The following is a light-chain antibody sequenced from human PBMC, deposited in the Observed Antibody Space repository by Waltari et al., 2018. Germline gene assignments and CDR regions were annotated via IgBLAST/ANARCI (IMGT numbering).Light chain of an antibody. J-gene: IGLJ3*02. CDR2: VKSDGSH. CDR3: QTGGHGTWV. Sequence: QLVLAQSPSASASLRPSVTLTCTLSSWHSTNIIALPQQHTEKGPRFLMNVKSDGSHNKGVGIPDRFSGSSSGAERYLTISSRQSEDEADYYCQTGGHGTWVFGGGTRLTVL. V-gene: IGLV4-69*01. CDR1: SWHSTNI.